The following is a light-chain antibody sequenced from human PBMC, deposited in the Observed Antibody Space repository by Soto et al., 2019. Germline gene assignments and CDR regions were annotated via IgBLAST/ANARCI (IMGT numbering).Light chain of an antibody. CDR1: QSVSSY. CDR3: QQRSNS. J-gene: IGKJ2*01. V-gene: IGKV3-11*01. Sequence: EIVLTQSPATLSLSPGVRATLSCRASQSVSSYLAWYQQKPGQAPRLLIYDASNRATGIPARFSGSGSGTDFTLTISSLEPEDFAVYYCQQRSNSFGQGTKLEIK. CDR2: DAS.